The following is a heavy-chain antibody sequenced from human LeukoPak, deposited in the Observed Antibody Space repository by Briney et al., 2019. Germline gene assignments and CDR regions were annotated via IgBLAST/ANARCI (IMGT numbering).Heavy chain of an antibody. V-gene: IGHV3-7*04. CDR1: GFIFSNYW. D-gene: IGHD3-10*01. J-gene: IGHJ4*02. CDR2: IKEDGSEK. CDR3: SGGSRFVDY. Sequence: GGSLRLSCAASGFIFSNYWMTWVRQAPGKGLEWVANIKEDGSEKYYVDSVKGRFTIFRDNAKNSLFLQMNSLRVEDTAVYYCSGGSRFVDYWGQGTLVTVSS.